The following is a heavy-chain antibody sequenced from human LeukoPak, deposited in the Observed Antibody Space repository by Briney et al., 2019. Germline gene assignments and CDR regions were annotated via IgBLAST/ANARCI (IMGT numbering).Heavy chain of an antibody. J-gene: IGHJ6*02. D-gene: IGHD3-10*01. V-gene: IGHV3-66*01. CDR1: GFTVSSNY. CDR3: ARDSRILWFGELGWDYYYYGMDV. Sequence: GGSLRLSCAASGFTVSSNYMSWVRQAPGKGLEWVSVIYSGGSTYYADSVKGRFTISRDNSKNTLYLQMKSLRAEDTAVYYCARDSRILWFGELGWDYYYYGMDVWGQGTTVTVSS. CDR2: IYSGGST.